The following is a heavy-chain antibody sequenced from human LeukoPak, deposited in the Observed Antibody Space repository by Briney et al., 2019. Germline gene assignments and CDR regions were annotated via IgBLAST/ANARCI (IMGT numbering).Heavy chain of an antibody. D-gene: IGHD3-9*01. CDR3: ARDRTMYYDILTGYYSPHPFDY. V-gene: IGHV3-21*01. CDR2: ISSSSSYI. Sequence: PGGSLRLSCAASGFTFSSYSMNWVRQAPGKGLEWVSSISSSSSYIYYADSVNGRFTNPRDNAKNSLYLQMNSLRAEDTAVYYCARDRTMYYDILTGYYSPHPFDYWGQGTLVTVSS. CDR1: GFTFSSYS. J-gene: IGHJ4*02.